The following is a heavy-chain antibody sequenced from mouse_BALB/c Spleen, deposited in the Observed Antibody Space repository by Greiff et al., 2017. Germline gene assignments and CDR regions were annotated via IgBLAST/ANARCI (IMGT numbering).Heavy chain of an antibody. D-gene: IGHD2-2*01. CDR2: IYPGSGST. CDR1: GYTFTDYV. Sequence: VQLQQSGPELVKPGASVKMSCKASGYTFTDYVISWVKQRTGQGLEWIGGIYPGSGSTYYNEKFKGKATLTADTSSNTAYMQLSSLTSEDSAVYFCARWLRGYGMDYWGQGTSVTVSS. V-gene: IGHV1-83*01. CDR3: ARWLRGYGMDY. J-gene: IGHJ4*01.